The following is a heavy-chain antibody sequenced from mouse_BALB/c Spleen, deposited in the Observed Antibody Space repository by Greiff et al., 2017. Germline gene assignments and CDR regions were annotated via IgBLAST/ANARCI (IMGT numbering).Heavy chain of an antibody. CDR1: GYTFTSYV. Sequence: EVQLQQSGPELVKPGASVKMSCKASGYTFTSYVMHWVKQKPGQGLEWIGYINPYNDGTKYNEKFKGKATLTSDKSSSTAYMELSSLTSEDSAVYYCARGPYYGSRDWFAYWGQGTLVTVSA. CDR3: ARGPYYGSRDWFAY. CDR2: INPYNDGT. D-gene: IGHD1-1*01. J-gene: IGHJ3*01. V-gene: IGHV1-14*01.